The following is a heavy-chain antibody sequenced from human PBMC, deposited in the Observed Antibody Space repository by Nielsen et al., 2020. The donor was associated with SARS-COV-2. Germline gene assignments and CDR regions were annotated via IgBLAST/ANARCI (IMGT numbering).Heavy chain of an antibody. D-gene: IGHD1-26*01. V-gene: IGHV3-48*04. Sequence: GGSLRLSCAASGFTFSSYSMNWVRQAPGKGLEWVSYISSSGSTIYYADSVKGRFTISRDNAKNSLYLQMNSLRAEDTAVYYCARVIGYFFDYWGQGTLVTVSS. CDR2: ISSSGSTI. CDR3: ARVIGYFFDY. CDR1: GFTFSSYS. J-gene: IGHJ4*02.